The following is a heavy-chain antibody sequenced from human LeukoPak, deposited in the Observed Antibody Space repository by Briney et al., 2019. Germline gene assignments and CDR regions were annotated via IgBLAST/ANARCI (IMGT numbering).Heavy chain of an antibody. J-gene: IGHJ4*02. D-gene: IGHD3-22*01. V-gene: IGHV3-7*01. CDR3: ARGYYDSSGYEYYFDY. Sequence: GGSLRLSCAASGFTFSSYWMSWVRQAPGKGLEWVANIKQDGSEKYYADSVKGRFTISRDNAKNSLYLQMNSLGAEDTAVYYCARGYYDSSGYEYYFDYWGQGTLVTVSS. CDR1: GFTFSSYW. CDR2: IKQDGSEK.